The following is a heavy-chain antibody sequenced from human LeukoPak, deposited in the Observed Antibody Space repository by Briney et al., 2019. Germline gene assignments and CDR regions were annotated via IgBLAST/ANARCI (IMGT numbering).Heavy chain of an antibody. CDR1: GFTFSSYE. J-gene: IGHJ4*02. CDR3: ARETSGYYYGSGSLDY. V-gene: IGHV3-48*03. D-gene: IGHD3-10*01. CDR2: ISSSGSTI. Sequence: GGSLRLSCAASGFTFSSYEMNWVRQAPGKGLEWVSYISSSGSTIYYADSVKGRFTISRDNAKNSLYLQMNSLRAEDTAVCYCARETSGYYYGSGSLDYWGQGTLVTVSS.